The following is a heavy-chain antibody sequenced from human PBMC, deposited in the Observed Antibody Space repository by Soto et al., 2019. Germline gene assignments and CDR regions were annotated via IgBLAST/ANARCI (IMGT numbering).Heavy chain of an antibody. CDR3: ARDSYYDSSASDAFDI. J-gene: IGHJ3*02. V-gene: IGHV1-69*13. Sequence: ASVKVSCKASGGTFSSYAISWVRQAPGQGLEWMGGIIPIFGTANYAQKFQGRVTITADESTSTAYMELSSLRSEDTAVYYCARDSYYDSSASDAFDIWGQGTMVTVSS. CDR1: GGTFSSYA. CDR2: IIPIFGTA. D-gene: IGHD3-22*01.